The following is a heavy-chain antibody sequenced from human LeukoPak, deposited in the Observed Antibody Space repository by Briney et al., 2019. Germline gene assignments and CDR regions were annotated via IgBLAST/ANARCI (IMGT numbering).Heavy chain of an antibody. CDR3: ARRTYFYDSSGYYFDY. V-gene: IGHV4-59*01. CDR1: GGSISSYY. D-gene: IGHD3-22*01. J-gene: IGHJ4*02. Sequence: SETLSLTCTVSGGSISSYYWSWIRQPPGKGLECIGYIYYSGSTNYNPSPKSRVTLSVDTPKNQFSLKLSSVTAADTAVYYCARRTYFYDSSGYYFDYWGQGTLVTVSS. CDR2: IYYSGST.